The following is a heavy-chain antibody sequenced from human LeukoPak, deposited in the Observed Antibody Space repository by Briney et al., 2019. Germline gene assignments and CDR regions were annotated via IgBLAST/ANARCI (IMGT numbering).Heavy chain of an antibody. D-gene: IGHD6-13*01. CDR3: ARDNSSSTREN. CDR1: GYIFTSYG. Sequence: ASVKVSCKASGYIFTSYGISWVRQAPGQGLEWMGWISGYNGNTNYAQKFQGRVTMTTDTSTSTVYMELRGLRSDDTAVYYCARDNSSSTRENWGQGTQVTVSS. V-gene: IGHV1-18*01. J-gene: IGHJ4*02. CDR2: ISGYNGNT.